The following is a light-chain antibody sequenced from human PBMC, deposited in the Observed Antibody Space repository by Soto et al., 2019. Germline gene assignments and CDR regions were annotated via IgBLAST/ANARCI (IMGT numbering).Light chain of an antibody. CDR2: AAS. V-gene: IGKV1-12*01. CDR3: QQANSFPLT. J-gene: IGKJ3*01. CDR1: QGISSW. Sequence: DIQMTQSPSSVSASVGDRVTITCRASQGISSWLAWYQRKPGKAPKLLIYAASSLQSGVPSRFSGSGSGTDFTLTISSLQPEDFATYDCQQANSFPLTFGPGTKVDIK.